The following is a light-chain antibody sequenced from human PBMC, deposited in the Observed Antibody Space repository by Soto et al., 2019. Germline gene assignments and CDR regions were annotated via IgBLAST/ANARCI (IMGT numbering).Light chain of an antibody. CDR2: ELS. V-gene: IGLV2-14*01. CDR3: SSYTSDNRDYV. Sequence: QSVLTQPSSVXASTGQSSTISCTETSSYVGDYTSVSRYQQHPGKAPKPIIYELSNRPPGSSTRFSGSKSASKASLTISGLKGEDEAHYYCSSYTSDNRDYVFATGTKVTGL. J-gene: IGLJ1*01. CDR1: SSYVGDYTS.